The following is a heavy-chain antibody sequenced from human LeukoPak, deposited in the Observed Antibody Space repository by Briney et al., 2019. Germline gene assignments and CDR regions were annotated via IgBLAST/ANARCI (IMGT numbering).Heavy chain of an antibody. D-gene: IGHD2-15*01. J-gene: IGHJ4*02. CDR3: ARGPSCSSVSCYTTGLFDY. CDR1: GFTFSIYS. Sequence: GGSLRLSCTASGFTFSIYSMNWVRQAPGKGLEWVSSISSSSSSIYYADSVKGQFTISRDNAKNSLYLQMNNLRVEDTAGYYCARGPSCSSVSCYTTGLFDYWGRGTLVTVSS. CDR2: ISSSSSSI. V-gene: IGHV3-21*01.